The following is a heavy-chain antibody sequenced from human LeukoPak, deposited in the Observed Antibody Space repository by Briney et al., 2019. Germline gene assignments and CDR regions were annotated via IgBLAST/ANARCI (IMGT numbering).Heavy chain of an antibody. V-gene: IGHV1-18*01. CDR2: ISAYNGNT. D-gene: IGHD5-12*01. CDR3: ARDRSRVAKRGYNWFDP. Sequence: GASVKVSCKASGYTFTSYGISWVRQAPGQRLEWMGWISAYNGNTNYAQKLQGRVTMTTDTSTSTAYMELRSLRSDDTAVYYCARDRSRVAKRGYNWFDPWGQGTLVTVSS. J-gene: IGHJ5*02. CDR1: GYTFTSYG.